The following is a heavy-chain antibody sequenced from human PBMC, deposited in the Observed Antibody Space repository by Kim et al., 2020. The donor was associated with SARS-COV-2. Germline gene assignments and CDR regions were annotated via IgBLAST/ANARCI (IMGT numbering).Heavy chain of an antibody. Sequence: SETLSLTCAVYGGSFSGYHGSWIRQSPGTGLEWIGEIDHTERRNYNPSLKSRVTISADASKNQFSLKVDSVTAADTGVYYCARRLASVDWWGQGTPVTVSS. CDR3: ARRLASVDW. J-gene: IGHJ4*02. CDR1: GGSFSGYH. CDR2: IDHTERR. V-gene: IGHV4-34*01. D-gene: IGHD2-21*01.